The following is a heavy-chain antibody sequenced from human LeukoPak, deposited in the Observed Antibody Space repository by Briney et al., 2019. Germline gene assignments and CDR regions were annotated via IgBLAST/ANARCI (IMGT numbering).Heavy chain of an antibody. Sequence: SETLSLTCAVSGVSFSTYYWSWIRQSPEKGLEWIGEVNHSGYTNYNPSLKRRVTISVDTSKNQFSLKLSSVTAADTAVYYCARQLYGSDYWGQGTLVTVSS. V-gene: IGHV4-34*01. CDR3: ARQLYGSDY. J-gene: IGHJ4*02. D-gene: IGHD4-17*01. CDR1: GVSFSTYY. CDR2: VNHSGYT.